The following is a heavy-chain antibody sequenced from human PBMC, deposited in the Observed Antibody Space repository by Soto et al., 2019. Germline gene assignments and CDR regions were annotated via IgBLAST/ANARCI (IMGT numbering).Heavy chain of an antibody. CDR1: GGSFSGYY. Sequence: QVRLQQWGAGLLKPSETLSLTCAVYGGSFSGYYWSWIRQPPGKGLEWIGEINHSGSTNYNPSLKSRVTISVDTSKNQFSLKLSSVTAADTAVYYCARGKSSSIAARPYDYWGQGTLVTVSS. J-gene: IGHJ4*02. V-gene: IGHV4-34*01. CDR3: ARGKSSSIAARPYDY. D-gene: IGHD6-6*01. CDR2: INHSGST.